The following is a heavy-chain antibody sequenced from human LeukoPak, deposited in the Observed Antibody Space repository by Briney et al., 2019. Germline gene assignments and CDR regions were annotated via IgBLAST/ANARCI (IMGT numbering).Heavy chain of an antibody. Sequence: GGSLRLSCAASGFTFSSYSMNWLRQAPGKGREWVSSISSSSSYTYYADSVKGRFTISRDNAKNSLYLQMNSLRAEDTAVYYCARDAKIFMGAAYYFDYWGQGTLVTVSS. CDR3: ARDAKIFMGAAYYFDY. CDR2: ISSSSSYT. CDR1: GFTFSSYS. V-gene: IGHV3-21*01. J-gene: IGHJ4*02. D-gene: IGHD2-15*01.